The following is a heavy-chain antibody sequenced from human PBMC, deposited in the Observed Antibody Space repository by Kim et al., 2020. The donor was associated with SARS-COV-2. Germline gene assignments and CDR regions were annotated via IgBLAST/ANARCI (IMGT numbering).Heavy chain of an antibody. V-gene: IGHV5-51*01. Sequence: GESLKISCKGSGYSFTSYWIGWVRQMPGKGLEWMGIIYTGDSDTRYSPSFQGQVTISADKSISTAYLQWSSLKASDTAMYYCARLSGGSLLHYYGMDVWGQGTTVTVSS. CDR3: ARLSGGSLLHYYGMDV. CDR1: GYSFTSYW. J-gene: IGHJ6*02. D-gene: IGHD3-10*01. CDR2: IYTGDSDT.